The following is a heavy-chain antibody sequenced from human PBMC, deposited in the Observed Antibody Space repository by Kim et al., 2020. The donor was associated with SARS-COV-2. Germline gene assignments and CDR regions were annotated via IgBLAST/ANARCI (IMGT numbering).Heavy chain of an antibody. Sequence: GGSLRLSCATSGFTFNSFAMHWVRQAPGKGPQWVAFISDDGIKKFYTDSVKGRFTISRDNSTNTVYLLMDSLTSDDTALYYCARPAPYYYESSGFYY. CDR2: ISDDGIKK. D-gene: IGHD3-22*01. J-gene: IGHJ6*01. CDR1: GFTFNSFA. CDR3: ARPAPYYYESSGFYY. V-gene: IGHV3-30*04.